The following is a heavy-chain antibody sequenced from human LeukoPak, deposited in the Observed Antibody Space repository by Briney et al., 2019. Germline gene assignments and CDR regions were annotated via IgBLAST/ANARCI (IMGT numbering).Heavy chain of an antibody. J-gene: IGHJ4*02. Sequence: GASVKVSCRASGYTFTSYGISWVRQAPGQGLEWMGWISAYNGNTNYAQKLQGRVTMTTDTSTSTAYMELRSLRSDDTAVYYCARGQPDSSGDTEFDYWGQGTLVTVSS. CDR1: GYTFTSYG. CDR2: ISAYNGNT. D-gene: IGHD3-22*01. CDR3: ARGQPDSSGDTEFDY. V-gene: IGHV1-18*01.